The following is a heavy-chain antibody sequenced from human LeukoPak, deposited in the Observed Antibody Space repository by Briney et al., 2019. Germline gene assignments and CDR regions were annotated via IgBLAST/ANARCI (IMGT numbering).Heavy chain of an antibody. V-gene: IGHV4-59*12. CDR2: IYYSGST. CDR3: ARGPSERYYESSGYYYFDY. D-gene: IGHD3-22*01. Sequence: PSETLSLTCTVSGVSITTYYWSWIRQPPGKGLEWIGYIYYSGSTNYNPSLKSRVTISVDTSKNQFSLKVSSVTAADTAVYYCARGPSERYYESSGYYYFDYWGQGSLVTVSS. J-gene: IGHJ4*02. CDR1: GVSITTYY.